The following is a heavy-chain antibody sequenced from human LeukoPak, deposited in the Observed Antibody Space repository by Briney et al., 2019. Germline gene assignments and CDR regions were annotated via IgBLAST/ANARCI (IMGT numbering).Heavy chain of an antibody. CDR2: IYTSGST. V-gene: IGHV4-4*07. Sequence: PSETLSLTCTVSGGSLSSYYWSWIRQPAGKGLEWIGRIYTSGSTNYNPSLKSRVTMSVDTSKNQFSLKLSSVTAADTAVYYCARASGEEFGSGSLNWFDPWGQGTLVTVSS. CDR3: ARASGEEFGSGSLNWFDP. J-gene: IGHJ5*02. D-gene: IGHD3-10*01. CDR1: GGSLSSYY.